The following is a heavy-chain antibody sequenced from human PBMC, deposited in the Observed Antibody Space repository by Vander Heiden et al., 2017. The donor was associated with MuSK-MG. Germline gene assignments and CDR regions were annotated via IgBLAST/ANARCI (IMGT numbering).Heavy chain of an antibody. CDR2: IYRSGST. V-gene: IGHV4-38-2*01. CDR1: GYSISSGYY. Sequence: QVQLQESGPGLVKSSETLSLTCAVSGYSISSGYYWGWIRQPPGKGLEWIGSIYRSGSTYYNPSLKSRVTISADTSKNQFSLKLSSVTAADTAVYLCARRGGDCSGGSCSVDYWGQGTLVTVSS. D-gene: IGHD2-15*01. J-gene: IGHJ4*02. CDR3: ARRGGDCSGGSCSVDY.